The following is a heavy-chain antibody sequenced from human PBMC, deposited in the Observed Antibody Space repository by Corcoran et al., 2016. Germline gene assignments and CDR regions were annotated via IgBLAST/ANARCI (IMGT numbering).Heavy chain of an antibody. J-gene: IGHJ6*02. CDR1: GGTFNSYT. Sequence: QVQVVQSGAEMKKPGSSVKVSCKAFGGTFNSYTIGWVRQAPGQGLEWMGGIIPIFGTPNYAQKFQGRVTITADESTSTAYMELSSMRSEDTAVYDCARDRHAYSERPGGGMDVWGQGTTVSVSS. CDR3: ARDRHAYSERPGGGMDV. D-gene: IGHD1-26*01. CDR2: IIPIFGTP. V-gene: IGHV1-69*01.